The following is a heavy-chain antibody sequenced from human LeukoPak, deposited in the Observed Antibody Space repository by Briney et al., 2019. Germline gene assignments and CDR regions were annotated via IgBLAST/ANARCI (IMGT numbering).Heavy chain of an antibody. CDR3: ARGGIAAAGPLDY. D-gene: IGHD6-13*01. J-gene: IGHJ4*02. Sequence: KPSETLSLTCTVSGGSISSYYWSWIRQPPGKGLEWIGYIYYSGSTNYNSSLKSRVTISVDTSKNQFSLKLSSVTAADTAVYYCARGGIAAAGPLDYWGQGTLVTVSS. CDR1: GGSISSYY. V-gene: IGHV4-59*01. CDR2: IYYSGST.